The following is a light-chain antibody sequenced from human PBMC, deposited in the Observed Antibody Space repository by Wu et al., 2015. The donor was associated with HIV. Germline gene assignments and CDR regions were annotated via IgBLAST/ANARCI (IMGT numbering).Light chain of an antibody. CDR2: GAS. Sequence: EVALTQSPATLSVSPGERATLSCRASQSVTNNLAWYQQKPGQAPRLVIYGASTRATGIPARFSGSGSETEFTLTISSLQSEDFAVYYCQQYNNWPPDSFGQGTKLEIK. V-gene: IGKV3-15*01. CDR1: QSVTNN. J-gene: IGKJ2*03. CDR3: QQYNNWPPDS.